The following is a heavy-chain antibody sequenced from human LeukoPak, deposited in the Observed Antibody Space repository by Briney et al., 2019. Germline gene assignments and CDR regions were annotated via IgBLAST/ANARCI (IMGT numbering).Heavy chain of an antibody. Sequence: ASVKVSCKVSGYTLTELSMRWVRQAPGNGLEWMGGFDPEDGETIYAQKFQGRVTMTEDTSTDTAYMELSSLRSEDTAVYYCATRVEGPNLAYCGGDCYARGAFDIWGQGTMVTVSS. CDR3: ATRVEGPNLAYCGGDCYARGAFDI. D-gene: IGHD2-21*02. J-gene: IGHJ3*02. CDR2: FDPEDGET. V-gene: IGHV1-24*01. CDR1: GYTLTELS.